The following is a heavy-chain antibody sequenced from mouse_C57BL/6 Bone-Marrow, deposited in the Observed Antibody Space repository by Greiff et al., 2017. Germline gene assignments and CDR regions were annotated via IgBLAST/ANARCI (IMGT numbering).Heavy chain of an antibody. Sequence: QVQLQQPGAELVKPGASVKMSCKASGYTFTSYWITWVKQRPGQGLEWIGDIYPGSGSTNYNEKFKSKATLTVDTSSSTAYMQLSSLTSEDSAVYYCARGITYYYGSSSLAYWGQGTLVTVSA. D-gene: IGHD1-1*01. V-gene: IGHV1-55*01. J-gene: IGHJ3*01. CDR1: GYTFTSYW. CDR3: ARGITYYYGSSSLAY. CDR2: IYPGSGST.